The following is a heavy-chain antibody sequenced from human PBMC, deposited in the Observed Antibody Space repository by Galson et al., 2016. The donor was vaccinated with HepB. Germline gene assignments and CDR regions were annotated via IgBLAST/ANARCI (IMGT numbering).Heavy chain of an antibody. J-gene: IGHJ5*01. Sequence: LRLSCAASGFAFSDYWMNWVRQAPGKGLEWVANIMKDGSEINYLDSVKGRFTISRDNAKKILYLQLNSVRVEDTAVNYCAGGLGWLTDSWGHGVLVTVSS. CDR1: GFAFSDYW. CDR2: IMKDGSEI. CDR3: AGGLGWLTDS. V-gene: IGHV3-7*01. D-gene: IGHD3-9*01.